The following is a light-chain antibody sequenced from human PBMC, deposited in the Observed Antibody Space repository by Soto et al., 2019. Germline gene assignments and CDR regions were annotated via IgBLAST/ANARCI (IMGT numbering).Light chain of an antibody. CDR3: QQYGSSPWT. CDR1: QSVSRST. Sequence: DIVLTQSPGTLSLSPGERATLSCRASQSVSRSTLARYQQKPGQAPRLLSYGASSRATGIPDRFSGSGSGTDFTLTISRLGPEDFAVYYCQQYGSSPWTFGQGTKVDIK. V-gene: IGKV3-20*01. CDR2: GAS. J-gene: IGKJ1*01.